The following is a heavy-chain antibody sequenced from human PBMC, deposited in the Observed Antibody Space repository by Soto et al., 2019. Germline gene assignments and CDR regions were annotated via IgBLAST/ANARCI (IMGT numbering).Heavy chain of an antibody. CDR3: ARDVGGTTYPYYMDV. Sequence: ASVKVSCKASGYTFTSYGISWVRQAPGQGLEWMGWISPYNGNTNYAQKLQGRVTMTTDTSTSTAYMVLRSLIFDDTAVYYCARDVGGTTYPYYMDVWGKGTTVTVSS. CDR1: GYTFTSYG. J-gene: IGHJ6*03. D-gene: IGHD1-7*01. V-gene: IGHV1-18*01. CDR2: ISPYNGNT.